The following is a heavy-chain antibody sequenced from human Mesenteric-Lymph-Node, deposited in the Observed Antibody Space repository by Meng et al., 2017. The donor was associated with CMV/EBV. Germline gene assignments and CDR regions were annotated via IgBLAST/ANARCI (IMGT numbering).Heavy chain of an antibody. CDR1: GGSFSGYY. CDR2: IYHSGST. V-gene: IGHV4-34*01. D-gene: IGHD1-26*01. Sequence: SETLSLTCAVYGGSFSGYYWSWIRQPPGKGLEWIGEIYHSGSTNYNPSLKSRVTISVDKSKNQFSLKLSSVTAADTAVYYCARGGVGATGFDYWGQGTLVTVSS. J-gene: IGHJ4*02. CDR3: ARGGVGATGFDY.